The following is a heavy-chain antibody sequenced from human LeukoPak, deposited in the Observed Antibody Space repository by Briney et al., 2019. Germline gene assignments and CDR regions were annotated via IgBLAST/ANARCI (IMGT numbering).Heavy chain of an antibody. D-gene: IGHD6-19*01. CDR3: ARVLVAGSAEYFQH. J-gene: IGHJ1*01. CDR1: GGSISSYY. Sequence: SETLSLTCTVPGGSISSYYWSWIRQPAGKGLEWIGRIYTSGSTNYNPSLKSRVTMSVDTSKNQFSLKLSSVTAADTAVYYCARVLVAGSAEYFQHWGQGTLVTVSS. V-gene: IGHV4-4*07. CDR2: IYTSGST.